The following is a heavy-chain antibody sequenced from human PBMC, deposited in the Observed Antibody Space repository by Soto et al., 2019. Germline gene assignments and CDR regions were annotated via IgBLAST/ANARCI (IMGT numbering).Heavy chain of an antibody. J-gene: IGHJ6*02. CDR1: GFTFNSFA. D-gene: IGHD3-10*01. CDR2: ISHTGNTK. V-gene: IGHV3-23*01. CDR3: AKEMPRGVYGMDV. Sequence: PGGSLRLSCAASGFTFNSFAMSWVRQAPGKGLEWVSAISHTGNTKYYADSVKGRFTISRDNSKNTLYVQLDSLRAEDTAVYYCAKEMPRGVYGMDVWGQGTTVTVSS.